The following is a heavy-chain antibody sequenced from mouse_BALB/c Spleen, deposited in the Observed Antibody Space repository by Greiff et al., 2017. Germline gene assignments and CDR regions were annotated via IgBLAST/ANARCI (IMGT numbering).Heavy chain of an antibody. CDR3: TRKVTSVVDWYFDV. CDR2: IDPETGGT. J-gene: IGHJ1*01. D-gene: IGHD1-1*01. Sequence: VQLQQSGAELVRPGASVTLSCKASGYTFTDYEMHWVKQTPVHGLEWIGAIDPETGGTAYNQKFKGKATLTADKSSSTAYVELRSLTSEDSAVYYCTRKVTSVVDWYFDVWGAGTTVTVSS. V-gene: IGHV1-15*01. CDR1: GYTFTDYE.